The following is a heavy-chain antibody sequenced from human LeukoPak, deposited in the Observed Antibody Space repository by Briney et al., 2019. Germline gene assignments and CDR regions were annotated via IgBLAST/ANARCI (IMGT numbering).Heavy chain of an antibody. CDR3: ARLLTYYDFRSADLLYMDV. V-gene: IGHV4-34*01. CDR1: GGSFSGYY. D-gene: IGHD3-3*01. Sequence: SETLSLTCAVYGGSFSGYYWNWIRQPPGKGLEWIGEINHSGSTNYNPSLKSRVTISVDTSKNQFSLKLTSVTAADTAVYYCARLLTYYDFRSADLLYMDVWGKGTTVTVSS. J-gene: IGHJ6*03. CDR2: INHSGST.